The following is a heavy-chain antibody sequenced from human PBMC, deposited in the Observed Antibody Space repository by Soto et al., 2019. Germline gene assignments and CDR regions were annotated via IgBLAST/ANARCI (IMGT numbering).Heavy chain of an antibody. V-gene: IGHV3-11*01. D-gene: IGHD1-26*01. Sequence: GGSLRLSCAASGFTFSDYYMSWIRQAPGKGLEWVSYISSSGSTIYYADSVKGRFTISRDNAKNSLYLQMNSLRAEDTAVYYCARDMGPEWELLSDNWFDPWGQGTLVTVSS. CDR1: GFTFSDYY. CDR3: ARDMGPEWELLSDNWFDP. J-gene: IGHJ5*02. CDR2: ISSSGSTI.